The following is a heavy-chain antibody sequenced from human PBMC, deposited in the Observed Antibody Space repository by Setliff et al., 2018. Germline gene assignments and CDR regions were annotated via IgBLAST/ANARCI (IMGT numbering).Heavy chain of an antibody. Sequence: PSETLSLTCAVSGVSISDGHFWGWTRQPPGKGLEWIGSIDRTGNRYYNSPLRSRVTLSIDMSRNEFSLELRSMTAADTAMYYCARRDEYLQFREFFDFWGQGILVTVPQ. J-gene: IGHJ4*02. CDR2: IDRTGNR. D-gene: IGHD3-10*01. V-gene: IGHV4-38-2*01. CDR3: ARRDEYLQFREFFDF. CDR1: GVSISDGHF.